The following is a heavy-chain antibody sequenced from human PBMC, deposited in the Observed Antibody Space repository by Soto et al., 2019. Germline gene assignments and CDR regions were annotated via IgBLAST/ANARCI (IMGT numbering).Heavy chain of an antibody. D-gene: IGHD5-12*01. Sequence: VPVKASSKDSGYTFTSYAMRWLRQAPGQRLEWMGWINASYGNANYSQKFQGRVTITTDKSTSTAYMELSSLRSEDTAVYYCARMRGSGVGIRLMGWLDPWGQGTLVTVSS. CDR2: INASYGNA. V-gene: IGHV1-3*01. CDR1: GYTFTSYA. J-gene: IGHJ5*02. CDR3: ARMRGSGVGIRLMGWLDP.